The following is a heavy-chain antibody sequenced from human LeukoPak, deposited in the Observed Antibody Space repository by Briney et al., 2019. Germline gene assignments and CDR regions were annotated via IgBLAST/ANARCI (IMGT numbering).Heavy chain of an antibody. J-gene: IGHJ6*03. CDR2: IYHSGST. CDR3: ATLGYCSSTSCYGNWYYYMDV. V-gene: IGHV4-34*01. D-gene: IGHD2-2*01. Sequence: PSETLSLTCAVYGGSFSGFYWSWIRQPPGKGLEWIGSIYHSGSTYYNPSLKSRVTISVDTSKNQFSLKLSSVTAADTAVYYCATLGYCSSTSCYGNWYYYMDVWGKGTTVTVSS. CDR1: GGSFSGFY.